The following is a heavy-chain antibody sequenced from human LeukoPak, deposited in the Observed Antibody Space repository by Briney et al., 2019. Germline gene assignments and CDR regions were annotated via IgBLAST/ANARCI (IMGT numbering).Heavy chain of an antibody. CDR1: GGSISSGGYY. CDR2: IYYSGST. D-gene: IGHD3-10*01. Sequence: SQTLSLTCTVSGGSISSGGYYWSWIRQHPGKGLEWIGYIYYSGSTYYNPSLKSRVTISVDTSKNQFSLKLRSVTDADTAVYYCARAMVRGSMDVWGQGTTVTVSS. J-gene: IGHJ6*02. V-gene: IGHV4-31*03. CDR3: ARAMVRGSMDV.